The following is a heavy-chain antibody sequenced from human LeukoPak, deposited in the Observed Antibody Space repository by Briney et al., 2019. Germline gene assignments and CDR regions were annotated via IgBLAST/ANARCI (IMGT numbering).Heavy chain of an antibody. D-gene: IGHD2-21*02. Sequence: SETLSLTCSVSGDSIGSGRYYWTWIRQPAGKGLQWIGRLYTNEKTNYNPSLESRVSISVDTSKTQFFLKLTSVTAADTAVYFCARGVVTDDYYMDVWGKGTAITVSS. CDR1: GDSIGSGRYY. J-gene: IGHJ6*03. CDR3: ARGVVTDDYYMDV. CDR2: LYTNEKT. V-gene: IGHV4-61*02.